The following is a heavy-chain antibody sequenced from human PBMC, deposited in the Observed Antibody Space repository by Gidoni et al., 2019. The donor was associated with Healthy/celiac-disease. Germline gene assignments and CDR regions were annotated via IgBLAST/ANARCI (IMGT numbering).Heavy chain of an antibody. Sequence: EVQLVESGGGLVKPGGSLSLSCEASGFTFSSNSLNWVRQAPGKGLEWVSSISSSSSYIYYADSVKGRFTISRDNAKNSLYLQMNSLRAEDTAVYYCASPSTADIVVVPAAMSFDYGGQGTLVTVSS. J-gene: IGHJ4*02. CDR3: ASPSTADIVVVPAAMSFDY. CDR1: GFTFSSNS. V-gene: IGHV3-21*01. D-gene: IGHD2-2*01. CDR2: ISSSSSYI.